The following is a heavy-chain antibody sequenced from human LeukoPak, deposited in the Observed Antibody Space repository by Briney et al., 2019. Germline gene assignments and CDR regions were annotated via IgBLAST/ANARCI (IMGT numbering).Heavy chain of an antibody. CDR1: GFTFSSYG. Sequence: GGSLRLSCAASGFTFSSYGMHWVRQAPGKGLEWVAVISYDGSNKYYADSVKGRFTISRDNSKNTLYLQMNSLRAEDTAVYYCAKETYVWGSYRPLEAWGQGTLVTVSS. J-gene: IGHJ5*02. CDR3: AKETYVWGSYRPLEA. D-gene: IGHD3-16*02. CDR2: ISYDGSNK. V-gene: IGHV3-30*18.